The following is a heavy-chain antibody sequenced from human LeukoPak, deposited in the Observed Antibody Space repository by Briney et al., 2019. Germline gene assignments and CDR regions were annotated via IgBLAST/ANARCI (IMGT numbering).Heavy chain of an antibody. J-gene: IGHJ4*02. CDR1: GFTFSSYG. V-gene: IGHV3-30*18. CDR3: AKDPRYCSSTSCY. CDR2: ISYDGSNK. D-gene: IGHD2-2*01. Sequence: GGSLRLSCAASGFTFSSYGMHWVRQAPGKGLEWVAVISYDGSNKYYADPVKGRFTISRDNSKNTLYLQMNSLRAEDTAVYYCAKDPRYCSSTSCYWGQGTLVTVSS.